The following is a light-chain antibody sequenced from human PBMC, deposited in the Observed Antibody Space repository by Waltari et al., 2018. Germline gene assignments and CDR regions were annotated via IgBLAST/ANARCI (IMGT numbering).Light chain of an antibody. V-gene: IGLV3-1*01. CDR2: QNG. Sequence: SYDLTQPPSVSVSPGQTASITCSGHELGIRFVCWYQQKPGQSPILVIYQNGRRPSGIPGRFSGSNSGNTATLTLRGTQAVDEADYYCQAWDRGTWGVFGGGTRLTVL. J-gene: IGLJ3*02. CDR3: QAWDRGTWGV. CDR1: ELGIRF.